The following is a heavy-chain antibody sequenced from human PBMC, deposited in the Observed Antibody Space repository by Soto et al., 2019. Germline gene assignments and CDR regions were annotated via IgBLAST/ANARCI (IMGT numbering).Heavy chain of an antibody. CDR3: ATMGTPATGLYFFDY. CDR1: GGSISSGNYY. Sequence: QVQLQESGPGLVKPSQTLSLTCTVSGGSISSGNYYWSWIRQPPGKGLEWIGFISYSGSTYYRTSLESRVTISVDTSKSQCPLNLSFVTATDTAVYYCATMGTPATGLYFFDYWGQGSLVTVSS. D-gene: IGHD2-15*01. CDR2: ISYSGST. J-gene: IGHJ4*02. V-gene: IGHV4-30-4*01.